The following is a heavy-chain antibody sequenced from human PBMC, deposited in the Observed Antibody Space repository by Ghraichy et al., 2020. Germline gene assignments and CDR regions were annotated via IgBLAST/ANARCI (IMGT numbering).Heavy chain of an antibody. CDR3: ARHHYGGNSGADLDL. Sequence: SETLSLTCTVSGGSISSSSYYWGWIRQPPGKGLEWIGSIYYSGSTYYNPSLKSRVTISVDTSKNQFSLKLSSVTAADTAVYYCARHHYGGNSGADLDLWGRGTLVTVSS. D-gene: IGHD4-23*01. CDR1: GGSISSSSYY. CDR2: IYYSGST. J-gene: IGHJ2*01. V-gene: IGHV4-39*01.